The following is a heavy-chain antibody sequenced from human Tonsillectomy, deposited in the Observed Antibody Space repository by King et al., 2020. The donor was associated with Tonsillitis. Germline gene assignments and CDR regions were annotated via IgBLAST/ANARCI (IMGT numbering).Heavy chain of an antibody. V-gene: IGHV5-51*01. CDR3: ARQRTYGSSWTSPVDNWFDP. CDR1: GYSFTSYW. CDR2: IYPGDSDT. Sequence: VQLVESGAEVKKPGESLKISCKGSGYSFTSYWIGWVRQMPGKGLEWMGIIYPGDSDTRYSPSFQGQVTISADKSISTAYLQWSSLKASDTAMYYCARQRTYGSSWTSPVDNWFDPWGQGTLVTVSS. J-gene: IGHJ5*02. D-gene: IGHD6-13*01.